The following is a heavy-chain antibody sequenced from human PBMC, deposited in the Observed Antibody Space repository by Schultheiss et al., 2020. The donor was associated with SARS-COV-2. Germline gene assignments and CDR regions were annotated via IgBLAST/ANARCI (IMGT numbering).Heavy chain of an antibody. CDR2: ISGSGGST. J-gene: IGHJ4*02. Sequence: GGSLRLSCAASGFTFSSYAMSWVRQAPGKGLEWVSAISGSGGSTYYADSVKGRFTISRDNSKNTLYLQMNSLRAEDTAVYYCAKRGDDFWSGSPDYWGQGTLVTVSS. V-gene: IGHV3-23*01. CDR1: GFTFSSYA. CDR3: AKRGDDFWSGSPDY. D-gene: IGHD3-3*01.